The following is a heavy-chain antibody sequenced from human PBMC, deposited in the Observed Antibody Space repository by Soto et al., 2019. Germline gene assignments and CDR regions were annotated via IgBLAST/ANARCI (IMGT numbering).Heavy chain of an antibody. D-gene: IGHD3-16*01. J-gene: IGHJ3*01. V-gene: IGHV6-1*01. Sequence: SQTLSLTCAISGDSVSSNSAAWHWIRQSPSRGLEWLGRTYYRSKWYNDYAISVKSRITINPDTSKNQFSLHLNSVTPQDTAVFYCARTTLGEGSFDFWGQGTMVTVSS. CDR2: TYYRSKWYN. CDR1: GDSVSSNSAA. CDR3: ARTTLGEGSFDF.